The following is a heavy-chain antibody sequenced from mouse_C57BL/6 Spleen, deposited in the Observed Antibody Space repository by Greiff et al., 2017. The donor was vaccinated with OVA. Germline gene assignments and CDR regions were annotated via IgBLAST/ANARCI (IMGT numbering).Heavy chain of an antibody. CDR2: SRNKANDYTT. Sequence: EVKLMESGGGLVQSGRSLRLSCATSGFTFSDFYMEWVRQAPGKGLEWIAASRNKANDYTTEYSASVKGRFIVSRDTSQSILYLQMNALRAEDTAIYYCARDARDGRGFDYWGQGTTLTVSS. CDR1: GFTFSDFY. CDR3: ARDARDGRGFDY. J-gene: IGHJ2*01. D-gene: IGHD3-3*01. V-gene: IGHV7-1*01.